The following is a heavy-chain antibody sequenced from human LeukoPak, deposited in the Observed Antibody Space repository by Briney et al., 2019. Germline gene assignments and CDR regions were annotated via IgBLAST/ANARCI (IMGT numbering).Heavy chain of an antibody. CDR2: INPSGGST. Sequence: ASGKVSCKASGYTFSTYYIHWVRQGPGQGHEWMGMINPSGGSTSYAQKFQGRVSMTRDTSTSTVYMELSSLRSEDTAVYYCARDRGLNVCPADYWGQGTLVIVSS. D-gene: IGHD2-2*01. J-gene: IGHJ4*02. CDR1: GYTFSTYY. CDR3: ARDRGLNVCPADY. V-gene: IGHV1-46*01.